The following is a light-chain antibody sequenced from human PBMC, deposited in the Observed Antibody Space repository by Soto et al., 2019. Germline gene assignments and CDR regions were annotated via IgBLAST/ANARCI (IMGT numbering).Light chain of an antibody. CDR3: SSYTSTYTVV. CDR1: SSDVGGYNY. J-gene: IGLJ2*01. Sequence: QSVLTQPASVSGSPGQWITISCTGTSSDVGGYNYVSWYQQHPGKAPKLMIYDVSNRPSGVSNRFSGSKSGNTASLTISGLQAEDEADFYCSSYTSTYTVVFGGGTQLTVL. V-gene: IGLV2-14*01. CDR2: DVS.